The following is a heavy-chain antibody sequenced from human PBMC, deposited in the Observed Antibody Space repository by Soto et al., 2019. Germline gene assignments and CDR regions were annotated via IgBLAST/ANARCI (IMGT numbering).Heavy chain of an antibody. Sequence: QVQLVQSGAEVKKPGASVKISCKASGYTFTRYTMNWVRQAPGQRLEWMGWINPDNGNTKSSQKFQDRVIITRDTCARTAYMDLSSLRSEDTAVYYCARGIATGQLDPWGQGTLVTVSS. CDR2: INPDNGNT. CDR3: ARGIATGQLDP. V-gene: IGHV1-3*01. J-gene: IGHJ5*02. CDR1: GYTFTRYT. D-gene: IGHD2-15*01.